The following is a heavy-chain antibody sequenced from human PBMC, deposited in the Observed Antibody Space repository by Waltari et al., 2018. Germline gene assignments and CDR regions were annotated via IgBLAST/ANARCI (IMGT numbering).Heavy chain of an antibody. CDR1: GGSFSGYY. J-gene: IGHJ5*02. Sequence: QVQLQQWGAGLLKPSETLSLTCAVYGGSFSGYYWRCIRQPPGTRPEWTGEINHSGSTNYNPSLKSRVTISVDTSKNQFSLKLSSVTAADTAVYYCARGLLFYCSSTSCYNWFDPWGQGTLVTVSS. V-gene: IGHV4-34*01. D-gene: IGHD2-2*01. CDR2: INHSGST. CDR3: ARGLLFYCSSTSCYNWFDP.